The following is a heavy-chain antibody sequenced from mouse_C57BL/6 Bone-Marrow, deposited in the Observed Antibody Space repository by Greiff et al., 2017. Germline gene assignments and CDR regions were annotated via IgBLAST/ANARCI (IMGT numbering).Heavy chain of an antibody. CDR1: GYAFTSYL. Sequence: QVQLQQSGAELVRPGTSVKVSCKASGYAFTSYLIKWVKQRPGQGLEWIGVIYPGSGGTNYNEKFKGKATLTADKSSSTAYMQLSSLTSEDSAVYFYASAKYWYARGAYWGQGTLVTVSA. CDR3: ASAKYWYARGAY. J-gene: IGHJ3*01. CDR2: IYPGSGGT. D-gene: IGHD2-14*01. V-gene: IGHV1-54*01.